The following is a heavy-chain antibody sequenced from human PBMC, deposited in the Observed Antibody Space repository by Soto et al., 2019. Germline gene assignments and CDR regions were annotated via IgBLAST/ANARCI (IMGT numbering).Heavy chain of an antibody. CDR3: ARKGPPRDAFDI. CDR2: VLGGGGST. V-gene: IGHV3-23*01. CDR1: GFTFSSYA. Sequence: EVQLLESGGDLVQPGGSLRLSCAASGFTFSSYAMSWVRQTPGKGLEWVSGVLGGGGSTFYADSVKGRFTISRDNSKNTLYVQMNSLRAEDTAIYYCARKGPPRDAFDIWGQGTMVTVSS. J-gene: IGHJ3*02.